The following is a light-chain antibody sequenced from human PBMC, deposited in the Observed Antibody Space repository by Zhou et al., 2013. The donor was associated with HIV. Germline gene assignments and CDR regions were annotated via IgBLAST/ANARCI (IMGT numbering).Light chain of an antibody. CDR2: AAS. CDR3: QQSYSSPWT. CDR1: QDIKKY. V-gene: IGKV1-39*01. J-gene: IGKJ1*01. Sequence: DIQMTQSPSSLSASIGDSVTITCQASQDIKKYLNWYQQKPGKAPKLLIFAASRLESGVPSTFSGSGSGTDFTLTISSLRPEDFATYYCQQSYSSPWTFGQGTKVEIK.